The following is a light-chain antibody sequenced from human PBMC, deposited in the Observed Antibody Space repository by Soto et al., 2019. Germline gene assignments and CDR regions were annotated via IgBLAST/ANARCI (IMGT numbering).Light chain of an antibody. V-gene: IGLV2-8*01. J-gene: IGLJ1*01. CDR3: SSYAGSTYV. Sequence: QSALTQPPSASGSPGQSVTISCTGTSSDVGGYNYVSWFQQHPGKPPKLMIYDVNKRPSGVPDRFSGSKSGNTASLTVSGLQAEDEADYYCSSYAGSTYVFGTGTKVTDL. CDR1: SSDVGGYNY. CDR2: DVN.